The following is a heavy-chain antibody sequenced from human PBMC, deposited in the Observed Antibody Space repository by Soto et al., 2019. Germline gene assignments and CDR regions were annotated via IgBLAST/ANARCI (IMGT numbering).Heavy chain of an antibody. J-gene: IGHJ3*02. Sequence: GGSLRLSCAASGLTFNNAWMNWVRQAPGKGLEWVGRIKSKNGGGATEYSAPVKDRFTISRDDSKNTLYLQMNSLKTEDTAVYYCTTDAQWGIWGQGTMVTVS. D-gene: IGHD2-8*01. V-gene: IGHV3-15*07. CDR1: GLTFNNAW. CDR2: IKSKNGGGAT. CDR3: TTDAQWGI.